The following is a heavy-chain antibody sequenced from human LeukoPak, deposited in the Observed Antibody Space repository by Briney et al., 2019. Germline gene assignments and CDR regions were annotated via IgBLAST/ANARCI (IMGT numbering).Heavy chain of an antibody. CDR1: EFIFRNYW. V-gene: IGHV3-7*01. Sequence: GGSLRLSCAASEFIFRNYWMHWVRQAPGKGLEWVATIKQDGSTKYYVDSVKGRFTISRDNAKNTLYLQMNSLRAEDTAVYYCARSKYYYDSSGGPGRAFDIWGQGTVVTVSS. CDR3: ARSKYYYDSSGGPGRAFDI. J-gene: IGHJ3*02. CDR2: IKQDGSTK. D-gene: IGHD3-22*01.